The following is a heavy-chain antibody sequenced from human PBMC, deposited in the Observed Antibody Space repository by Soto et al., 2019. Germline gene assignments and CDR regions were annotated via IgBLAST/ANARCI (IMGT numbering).Heavy chain of an antibody. CDR3: ASIYSGYDLRYYFDY. J-gene: IGHJ4*02. CDR2: IYYSGST. D-gene: IGHD5-12*01. V-gene: IGHV4-30-4*01. CDR1: GGSISSGDYY. Sequence: PSETLSFTWTVSGGSISSGDYYWSWIRQPPGKGLEWIGYIYYSGSTYYNPSLKSRVTISVDTSKNQFSLKLSSVTAADTAVYYCASIYSGYDLRYYFDYWGQGTLVTVSS.